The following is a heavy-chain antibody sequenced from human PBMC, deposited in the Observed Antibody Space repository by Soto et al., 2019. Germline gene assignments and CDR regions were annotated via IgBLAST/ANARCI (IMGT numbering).Heavy chain of an antibody. CDR2: IYNTGST. Sequence: QVQLQESGPGLVKPSETLSLTCTVSGGTISRYYWSWIRQRPGKGLEWIGYIYNTGSTVYNPSFKSRVTISVDTSKNQFSLKLNSVTAADTAVYYCARDLWGYCGTDCYPLDVWGQGTTVTVSS. J-gene: IGHJ6*02. D-gene: IGHD2-21*02. V-gene: IGHV4-59*01. CDR3: ARDLWGYCGTDCYPLDV. CDR1: GGTISRYY.